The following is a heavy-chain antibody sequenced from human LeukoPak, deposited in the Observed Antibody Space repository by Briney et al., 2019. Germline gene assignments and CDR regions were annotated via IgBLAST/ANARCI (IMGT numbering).Heavy chain of an antibody. CDR2: IRYDGSDK. V-gene: IGHV3-30*02. Sequence: PGGSLILSCAASGFTFSSYAMSWVRQAPGKGLEWVAFIRYDGSDKYYADSVKGRFTISRDNSKNTLYLQMNSLRAEDTAVYYCARDGEGKVVPAAADYWGQGTLVTVSS. J-gene: IGHJ4*02. CDR1: GFTFSSYA. D-gene: IGHD2-2*01. CDR3: ARDGEGKVVPAAADY.